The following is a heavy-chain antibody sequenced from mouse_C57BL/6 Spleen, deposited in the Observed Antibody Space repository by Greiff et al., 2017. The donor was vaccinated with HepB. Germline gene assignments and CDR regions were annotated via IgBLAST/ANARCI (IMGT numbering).Heavy chain of an antibody. D-gene: IGHD2-4*01. Sequence: QVQLQQPGAELVRPGSSVKLSCKASGYTFTSYWMHWVKQRPIQGLEWIGNIDPSDSETHYNQKFKDKATLTVDKSSSTAYMQLSSLTSEDSAVYYCARMDYHYAMDYWGQGTSVTVSS. CDR2: IDPSDSET. J-gene: IGHJ4*01. CDR1: GYTFTSYW. CDR3: ARMDYHYAMDY. V-gene: IGHV1-52*01.